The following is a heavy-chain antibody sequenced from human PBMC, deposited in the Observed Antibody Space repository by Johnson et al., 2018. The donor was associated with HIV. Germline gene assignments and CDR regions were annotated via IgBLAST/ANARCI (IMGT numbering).Heavy chain of an antibody. Sequence: QVQLVESGGGLVKPGGSLRLSCAASGFTFSDYYMSWIRQAPGKGLEWVSDISSSGSTIYYADSVKGRFTISRDNAKNSLYLKMNSLRTEATALYYCAKDKGSSINSDAFDIWGQGTMVTVSS. CDR2: ISSSGSTI. D-gene: IGHD6-13*01. CDR3: AKDKGSSINSDAFDI. CDR1: GFTFSDYY. J-gene: IGHJ3*02. V-gene: IGHV3-11*01.